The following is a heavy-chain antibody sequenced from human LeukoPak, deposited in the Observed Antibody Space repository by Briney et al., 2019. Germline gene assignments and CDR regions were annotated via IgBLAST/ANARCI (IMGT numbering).Heavy chain of an antibody. CDR3: GRLFDS. J-gene: IGHJ4*02. Sequence: SDTLSLTCTVSGGAIISDNFYWGWVRQPPGKGLEWVGSINYSGTTYYNPSLRSRLSISVDTSRTQFFLRLNSVTAADTAVYYCGRLFDSWGQGILATVSS. V-gene: IGHV4-39*01. CDR2: INYSGTT. CDR1: GGAIISDNFY.